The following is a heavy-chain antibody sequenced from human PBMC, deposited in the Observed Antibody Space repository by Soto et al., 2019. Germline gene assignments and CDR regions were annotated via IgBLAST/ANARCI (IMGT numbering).Heavy chain of an antibody. D-gene: IGHD3-3*01. J-gene: IGHJ3*01. Sequence: EVQLAESGGGLVQPGRSLRLSCEASGFSFVDYAMHWVRQVPGQGLEWVSGISWDGGYTGYADSVKGRFTISRDNAKKALYLQMNRLRVEDKALYYCVKDEEVCNTISCKDAFDYWGQGTKVTVS. CDR3: VKDEEVCNTISCKDAFDY. CDR2: ISWDGGYT. CDR1: GFSFVDYA. V-gene: IGHV3-9*01.